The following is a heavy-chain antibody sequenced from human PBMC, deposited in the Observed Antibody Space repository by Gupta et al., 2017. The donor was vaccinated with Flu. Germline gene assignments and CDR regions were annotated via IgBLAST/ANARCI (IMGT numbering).Heavy chain of an antibody. Sequence: EVQLVESGGGLVQPGGSLRLSCAASGFPFSSYSMNWVRQAPGKGLEWVSYISSSSSTIYYADSVKGRFTISRDNAKNSLYLQMNSLRAEDTAVYYCARGTYYYDSSGYYYAPEHFDYWGQGTLVTVSS. V-gene: IGHV3-48*01. CDR1: GFPFSSYS. CDR3: ARGTYYYDSSGYYYAPEHFDY. CDR2: ISSSSSTI. D-gene: IGHD3-22*01. J-gene: IGHJ4*02.